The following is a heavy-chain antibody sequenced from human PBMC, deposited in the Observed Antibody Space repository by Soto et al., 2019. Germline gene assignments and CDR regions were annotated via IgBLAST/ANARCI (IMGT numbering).Heavy chain of an antibody. CDR2: IYYESA. V-gene: IGHV4-59*01. D-gene: IGHD3-22*01. J-gene: IGHJ5*02. CDR3: ASGYYDTTGYSLDP. Sequence: QVQLQESGPGLVKPSETLSLTCTVSGGSISSYYWSWIRQSPGKGLEWIVYIYYESANYNPSLNSRVIILVDTSKNQFSLRLSSVTAAYTAVYYCASGYYDTTGYSLDPWCQGTLVTVSS. CDR1: GGSISSYY.